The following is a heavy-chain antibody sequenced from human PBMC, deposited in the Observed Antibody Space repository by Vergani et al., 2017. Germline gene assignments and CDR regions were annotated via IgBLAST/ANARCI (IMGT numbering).Heavy chain of an antibody. CDR3: AAVYDILTGYYFDY. V-gene: IGHV1-58*01. Sequence: QMQLVQSGPEVKKPGTSVTVSCKASGFTFTSSAVQWVRQARGQRLEWIGWIVVGSGNTNYAQKFQERVTITRDMSTSTAYMELSSLRSEDTAVYYCAAVYDILTGYYFDYWGQGTLVTVSS. J-gene: IGHJ4*02. CDR1: GFTFTSSA. CDR2: IVVGSGNT. D-gene: IGHD3-9*01.